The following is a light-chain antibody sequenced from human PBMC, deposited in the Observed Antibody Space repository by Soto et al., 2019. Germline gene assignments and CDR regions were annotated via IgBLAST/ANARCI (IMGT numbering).Light chain of an antibody. CDR1: QGIRND. V-gene: IGKV1-6*01. J-gene: IGKJ4*02. CDR3: QQSYNSPLT. Sequence: AIQMTQSPSSLSASVGDRVTITCRASQGIRNDLGWYQQKPGKAPKLLIYAASSLQSGVPSRFSGRGSGTDFTLTISSLQPEDFATYYCQQSYNSPLTLGGGTKVDTK. CDR2: AAS.